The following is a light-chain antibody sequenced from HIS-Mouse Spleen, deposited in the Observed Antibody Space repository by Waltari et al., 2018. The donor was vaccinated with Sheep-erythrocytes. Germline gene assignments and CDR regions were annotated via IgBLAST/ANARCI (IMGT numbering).Light chain of an antibody. V-gene: IGLV2-8*01. J-gene: IGLJ1*01. CDR2: EVS. CDR1: SSDVGGSTY. CDR3: SSYAGSNNYV. Sequence: QSALPQPPSASGSPGQSVTISCTGTSSDVGGSTYVSWYQQHPGKAPKLMIYEVSKRPSGVPDRFAGSKSGNTASLTVSGLQAEDEADYYCSSYAGSNNYVFGTGTKVTVL.